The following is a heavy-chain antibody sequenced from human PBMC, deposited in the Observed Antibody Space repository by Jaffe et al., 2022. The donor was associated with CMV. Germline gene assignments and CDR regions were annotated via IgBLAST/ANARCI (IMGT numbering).Heavy chain of an antibody. D-gene: IGHD5-18*01. CDR2: IIPILGIA. V-gene: IGHV1-69*09. CDR3: ARETSDTAMVFYYYYYMDV. CDR1: GGTFSSYA. Sequence: QVQLVQSGAEVKKPGSSVKVSCKASGGTFSSYAISWVRQAPGQGLEWMGRIIPILGIANYAQKFQGRVTITADKSTSTAYMELSSLRSEDTAVYYCARETSDTAMVFYYYYYMDVWGKGTTVTVSS. J-gene: IGHJ6*03.